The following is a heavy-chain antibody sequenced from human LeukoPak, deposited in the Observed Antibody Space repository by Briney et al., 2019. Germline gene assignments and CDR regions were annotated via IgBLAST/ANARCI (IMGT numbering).Heavy chain of an antibody. CDR2: INTNTGNP. Sequence: ASVKVSCKASGGTFSSYAISWVRQAPGQGLEWMGWINTNTGNPTYAQGFTGRFVFSLNTSVSTAYLQISSLKAEDTAVYYCAVDCSSTSCYSRPRYWFDPWGQGTLVTVSS. D-gene: IGHD2-2*02. J-gene: IGHJ5*02. V-gene: IGHV7-4-1*02. CDR3: AVDCSSTSCYSRPRYWFDP. CDR1: GGTFSSYA.